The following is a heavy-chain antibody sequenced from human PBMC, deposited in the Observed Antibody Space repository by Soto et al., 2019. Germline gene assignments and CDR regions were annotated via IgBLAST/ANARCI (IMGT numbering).Heavy chain of an antibody. Sequence: GASVKVSCKASGGTFSSYAISWVRQAPGQGLEWMGGIIPIFGTANYAQKFQGRVTTTADESTSTAYMELSSLRSEDTAVYYCARAAREPYYYYGMDVWGQGTTVTVSS. CDR3: ARAAREPYYYYGMDV. CDR2: IIPIFGTA. CDR1: GGTFSSYA. J-gene: IGHJ6*02. V-gene: IGHV1-69*13.